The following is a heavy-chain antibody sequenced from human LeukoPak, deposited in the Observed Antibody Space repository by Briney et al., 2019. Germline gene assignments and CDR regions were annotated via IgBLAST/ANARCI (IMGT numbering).Heavy chain of an antibody. CDR1: GFTFSSYG. J-gene: IGHJ5*02. V-gene: IGHV3-30*03. CDR2: ISYDGSNK. Sequence: PGGSLRLSCAASGFTFSSYGMHWVRQAPGKGLEWVAVISYDGSNKYYADSVRGRFTISRDNSKNTLYLQMNSLRAEDTAVYYCARAGQARRITIFGVMPNWFDPWGQGTLVTVSS. CDR3: ARAGQARRITIFGVMPNWFDP. D-gene: IGHD3-3*01.